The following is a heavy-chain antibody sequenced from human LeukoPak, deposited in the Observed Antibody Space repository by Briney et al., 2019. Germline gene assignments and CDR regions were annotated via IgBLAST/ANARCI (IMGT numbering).Heavy chain of an antibody. CDR1: DDSISSYY. CDR3: ARSPNYDILTGPQGNWFDP. D-gene: IGHD3-9*01. V-gene: IGHV4-59*12. J-gene: IGHJ5*02. CDR2: ISYSGST. Sequence: SETLSLTCTVSDDSISSYYWSWIRQPPGKGLEWIGYISYSGSTKYNPSLKSRVTISVDTSKNQFSLKLSSVTAADTAVYYCARSPNYDILTGPQGNWFDPWGQGTLVTVSS.